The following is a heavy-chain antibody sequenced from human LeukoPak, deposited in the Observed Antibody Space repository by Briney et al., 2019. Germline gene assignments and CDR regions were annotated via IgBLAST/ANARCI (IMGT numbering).Heavy chain of an antibody. V-gene: IGHV3-23*01. Sequence: PGGSLRLSCVASGFTFSNNAMSWVRQAPGKGLELVSGIYGSDDKTVYGDAVKGRFTISRDNSKNTLYLQMNSLRADDTAVYYCAKTQGYYDAWGQGALVTVSS. D-gene: IGHD2-15*01. CDR2: IYGSDDKT. CDR3: AKTQGYYDA. J-gene: IGHJ5*02. CDR1: GFTFSNNA.